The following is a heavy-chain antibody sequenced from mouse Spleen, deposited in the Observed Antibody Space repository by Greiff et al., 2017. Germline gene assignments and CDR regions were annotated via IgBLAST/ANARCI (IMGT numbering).Heavy chain of an antibody. CDR1: GYTFTDYN. CDR2: INPNNGGT. D-gene: IGHD2-2*01. V-gene: IGHV1-18*01. Sequence: EVQLQQSGPELVKPGASVKIPCKASGYTFTDYNMDWVKQSHGKSLEWIGDINPNNGGTIYNQKFKGKATLTVDKSSSTAYMELRSLTSEDTAVYYCARLERIYYGYGYYFDYWGQGTTLTVSS. CDR3: ARLERIYYGYGYYFDY. J-gene: IGHJ2*01.